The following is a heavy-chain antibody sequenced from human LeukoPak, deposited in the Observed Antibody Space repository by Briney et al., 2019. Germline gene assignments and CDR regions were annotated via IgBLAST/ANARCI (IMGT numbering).Heavy chain of an antibody. V-gene: IGHV1-8*01. CDR3: APSPPAVTTPLGYFQH. CDR1: GYTFTSYD. CDR2: MNPNSGNT. J-gene: IGHJ1*01. D-gene: IGHD4-17*01. Sequence: ASVKVSCKASGYTFTSYDINWVRQATGQGLEWMGWMNPNSGNTGYAQKFQGRVTMTRNTSISTAYMELSSLRSEDTAVYYCAPSPPAVTTPLGYFQHWGQGTLVTVSS.